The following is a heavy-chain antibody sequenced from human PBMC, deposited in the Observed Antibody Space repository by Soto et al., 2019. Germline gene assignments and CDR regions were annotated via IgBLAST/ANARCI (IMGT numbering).Heavy chain of an antibody. D-gene: IGHD1-26*01. CDR3: ARDQELWELLSMYYGMDV. J-gene: IGHJ6*02. CDR1: GFTFSSYA. CDR2: ISYDGSNK. Sequence: PGGSLRLSCAASGFTFSSYAMHWVRQAPGKGLEWVAVISYDGSNKYYADSVKGRFTISRDNSKNTLYLQMNSLRAEDTAVYYCARDQELWELLSMYYGMDVWGQGTTVTVSS. V-gene: IGHV3-30-3*01.